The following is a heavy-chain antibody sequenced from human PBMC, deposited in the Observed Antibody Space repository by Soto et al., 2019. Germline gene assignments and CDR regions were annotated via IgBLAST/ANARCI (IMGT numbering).Heavy chain of an antibody. V-gene: IGHV3-9*01. Sequence: EAQLVESGGGLVQPGRSLRLSCVASGFTFDDYAIHWVRQAPGKGLEWVSGISWNGAATGYADSVKGRVTLSRDNAENSLYLQMSSLRTEDTAIYYCANLPLYGSGFDCWAEGTLVTVSS. CDR3: ANLPLYGSGFDC. D-gene: IGHD3-10*01. CDR2: ISWNGAAT. CDR1: GFTFDDYA. J-gene: IGHJ4*02.